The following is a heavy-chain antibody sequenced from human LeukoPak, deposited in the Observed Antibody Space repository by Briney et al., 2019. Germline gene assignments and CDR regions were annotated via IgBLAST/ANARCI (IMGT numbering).Heavy chain of an antibody. V-gene: IGHV1-24*01. CDR2: FDPEDGET. CDR1: GYTLPELS. Sequence: GASETVSRKVSGYTLPELSMHWVRQAPGKGLEWMGGFDPEDGETIYAQKFQGRVTMNEDTSTDTAYMQLSSLRSEDTAVDYWATDRISWLLPTAEPSPFDIWRQGTMVTVSS. D-gene: IGHD3-22*01. J-gene: IGHJ3*02. CDR3: ATDRISWLLPTAEPSPFDI.